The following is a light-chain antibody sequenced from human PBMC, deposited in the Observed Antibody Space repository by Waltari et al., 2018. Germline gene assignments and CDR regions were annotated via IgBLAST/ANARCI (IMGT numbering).Light chain of an antibody. CDR3: SSYTTGSTRYV. J-gene: IGLJ1*01. CDR1: SSDIGAYNF. V-gene: IGLV2-14*03. Sequence: QSALTQPASVSGSPGQSITISCTGISSDIGAYNFVSWYQKHPGEAPKVMVYDVNNRPAGVSSRFSGSKSGNTASLTISGLQAEDEAEYYCSSYTTGSTRYVFGSGTKVTVL. CDR2: DVN.